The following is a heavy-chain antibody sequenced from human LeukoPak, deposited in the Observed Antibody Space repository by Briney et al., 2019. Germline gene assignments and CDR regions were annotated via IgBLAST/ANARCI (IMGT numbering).Heavy chain of an antibody. CDR1: GGSISNYY. CDR2: IYYTGST. CDR3: ARTYCSSTSCSVYYYYYYMDV. J-gene: IGHJ6*03. V-gene: IGHV4-59*12. Sequence: PSETLSLTCTVSGGSISNYYWNWIRQSPGKGLEGIGYIYYTGSTNYNPSLKSRVTISVDTSKNQLSLKLSSVTAADTAVYYCARTYCSSTSCSVYYYYYYMDVWGKGTTVTVSS. D-gene: IGHD2-2*01.